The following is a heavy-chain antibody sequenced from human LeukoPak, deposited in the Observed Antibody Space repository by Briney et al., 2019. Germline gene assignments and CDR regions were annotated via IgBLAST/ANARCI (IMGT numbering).Heavy chain of an antibody. CDR1: GYSFTSNY. CDR3: AREAVAGYFDY. Sequence: ASVKVSCKASGYSFTSNYIHWVRQAPGQGLEWMGMIYPRDGSTSYAQKFQGRVTVTRDTSTSTVHMELSSLRSEDTAVYYCAREAVAGYFDYWGQGTLVTVSS. CDR2: IYPRDGST. J-gene: IGHJ4*02. D-gene: IGHD6-19*01. V-gene: IGHV1-46*01.